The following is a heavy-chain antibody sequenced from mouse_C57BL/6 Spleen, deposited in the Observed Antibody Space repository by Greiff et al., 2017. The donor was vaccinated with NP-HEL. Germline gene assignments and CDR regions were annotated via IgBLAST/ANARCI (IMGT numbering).Heavy chain of an antibody. Sequence: DVHLVESGGGLVKPGESLKLSCAASGFTFSDYGMHWVRQAPEKGLEWVAYISSGSSTIYYADTVKGRFTISRDNAKNTLFLEMTSLRSEDTAMYYCARRMVTAPFAYWGQGTLVTVSA. CDR2: ISSGSSTI. D-gene: IGHD2-3*01. CDR1: GFTFSDYG. V-gene: IGHV5-17*01. J-gene: IGHJ3*01. CDR3: ARRMVTAPFAY.